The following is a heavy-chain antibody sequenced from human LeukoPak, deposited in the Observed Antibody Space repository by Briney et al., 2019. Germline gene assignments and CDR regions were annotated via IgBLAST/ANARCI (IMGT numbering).Heavy chain of an antibody. CDR2: IIPILGIA. J-gene: IGHJ4*02. Sequence: GASVKVSCKASGGTFSSYAISWVRRAPGQGLEWMGRIIPILGIANYAQKFQGRVTITADKSTSTAYMELSSLRSDDTAVYYCARSRPDPYYFDYWGQGTLVTVSS. V-gene: IGHV1-69*04. CDR1: GGTFSSYA. CDR3: ARSRPDPYYFDY.